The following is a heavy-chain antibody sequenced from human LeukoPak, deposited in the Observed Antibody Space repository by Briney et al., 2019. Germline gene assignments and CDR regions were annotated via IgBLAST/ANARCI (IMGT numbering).Heavy chain of an antibody. CDR3: AKRGGGVSNFDY. V-gene: IGHV3-23*01. J-gene: IGHJ4*02. CDR1: GFTFSKYA. CDR2: ISGSDANT. D-gene: IGHD3-16*01. Sequence: GGSLRLSCAASGFTFSKYAMSWVRQAPGRGLEWVSGISGSDANTYYADSVEGRFTISRDNLNNTLYLQMNRLRAEDTAVYYCAKRGGGVSNFDYWGQGTLVTVSS.